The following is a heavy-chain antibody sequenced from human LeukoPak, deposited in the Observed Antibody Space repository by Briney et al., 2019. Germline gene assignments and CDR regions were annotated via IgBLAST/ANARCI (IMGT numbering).Heavy chain of an antibody. CDR1: GYSFTNYW. D-gene: IGHD2-2*01. CDR2: IYPGDSDT. Sequence: GESLKISCKGSGYSFTNYWIGWVRQIPGTGLEWMGIIYPGDSDTIYNPSFQGQVTISADKSITTAYVQWSSLKASDTAMYYCARSYMVVPADAFDIWGQGTMVTVSS. J-gene: IGHJ3*02. CDR3: ARSYMVVPADAFDI. V-gene: IGHV5-51*01.